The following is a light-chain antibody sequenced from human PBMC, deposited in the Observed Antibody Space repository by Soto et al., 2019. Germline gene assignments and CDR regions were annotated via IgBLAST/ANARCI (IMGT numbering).Light chain of an antibody. CDR3: QSYDSSLSGYV. CDR2: ENN. Sequence: QSVLTQPPSVSEAPGQRVTISCTGSSSNIGAGYEAHWYQQAPGTAPKLLIYENNNRPSGVPDRFSGSKAGTSASLAITGIQAEDEAEYYCQSYDSSLSGYVFGTGTKLTVL. V-gene: IGLV1-40*01. CDR1: SSNIGAGYE. J-gene: IGLJ1*01.